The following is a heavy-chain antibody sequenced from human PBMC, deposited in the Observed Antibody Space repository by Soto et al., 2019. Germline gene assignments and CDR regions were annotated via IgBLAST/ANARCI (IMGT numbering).Heavy chain of an antibody. CDR1: GYTFTSYG. Sequence: QVQLVQSGAEVKKPGASVKVSCKASGYTFTSYGISWVRQAPGQGLEWMGWISAYNGNTNYAQKLQGRVTMTTDTSTSTAYMELRSLRSDDTAVYYCARLPYYYDSSGYPDAFDIWGQGTMVTVSS. V-gene: IGHV1-18*01. CDR2: ISAYNGNT. J-gene: IGHJ3*02. CDR3: ARLPYYYDSSGYPDAFDI. D-gene: IGHD3-22*01.